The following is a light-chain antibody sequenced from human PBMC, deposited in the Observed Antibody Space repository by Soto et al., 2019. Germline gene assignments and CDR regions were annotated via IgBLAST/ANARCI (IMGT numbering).Light chain of an antibody. J-gene: IGLJ1*01. CDR1: SSDVGSSNL. V-gene: IGLV2-23*02. Sequence: QSALTQPASVSGSPGQSITFSCTGTSSDVGSSNLVSWYQQHPGKAPKLLIYEVSKRPSGVSNRFSGSKSGNTASLTISGLKYEDEADYYCSSYARSSPHVFGTGTKVXVL. CDR2: EVS. CDR3: SSYARSSPHV.